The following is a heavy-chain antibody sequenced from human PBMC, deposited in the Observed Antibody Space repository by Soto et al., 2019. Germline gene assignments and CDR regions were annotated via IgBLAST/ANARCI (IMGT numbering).Heavy chain of an antibody. CDR2: ISGSGGST. Sequence: QSGGSLRLSCAASGFTFSSYAMSWVRQAPGKGLEWVSAISGSGGSTYYADSVKGRFTISRDNSKNTLYLQMNSLRAEDTAVYYCAKDPGRGYYYDSSGYLGWFDPWGQGTLVTVSS. D-gene: IGHD3-22*01. V-gene: IGHV3-23*01. CDR1: GFTFSSYA. CDR3: AKDPGRGYYYDSSGYLGWFDP. J-gene: IGHJ5*02.